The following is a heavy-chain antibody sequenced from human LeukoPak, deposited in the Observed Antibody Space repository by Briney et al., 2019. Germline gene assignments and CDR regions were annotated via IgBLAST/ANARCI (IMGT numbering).Heavy chain of an antibody. Sequence: SETLSLTCTVSGGSISSYYWSWIRQSPGKGLEWIGYINHSGSTNYIPSLKSRVTMSIDTSKKQFSLKLSSVTAADTAVYYCARVSSGWRGGYYHFYMDVWGKGTTVTISS. CDR3: ARVSSGWRGGYYHFYMDV. CDR1: GGSISSYY. CDR2: INHSGST. V-gene: IGHV4-59*01. J-gene: IGHJ6*03. D-gene: IGHD6-25*01.